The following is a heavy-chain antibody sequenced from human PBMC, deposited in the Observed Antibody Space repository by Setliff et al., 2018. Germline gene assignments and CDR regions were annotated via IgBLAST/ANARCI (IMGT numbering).Heavy chain of an antibody. D-gene: IGHD5-18*01. V-gene: IGHV4-38-2*02. J-gene: IGHJ3*02. CDR3: ARVPRFTDTRNAFDI. CDR1: GYSISSGYY. Sequence: SETLSLTCTVSGYSISSGYYWGWIRQPPGKGLEWIGCIYYSGSTYYNPSLKSRVTISLDTSKNQFSLKLTSVTAADTAVYYCARVPRFTDTRNAFDIWGQGTTVTVSS. CDR2: IYYSGST.